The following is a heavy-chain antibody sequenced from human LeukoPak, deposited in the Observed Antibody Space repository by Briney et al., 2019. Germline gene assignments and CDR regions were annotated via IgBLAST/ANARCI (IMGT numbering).Heavy chain of an antibody. CDR2: ISYDGSNK. CDR1: GFTFSSYA. CDR3: ARDQHDSSGYYTDY. J-gene: IGHJ4*02. Sequence: GRSRRLSCAASGFTFSSYAMHWVRQAPGKGLEWVAVISYDGSNKYYADSVNGRFTISRDNSKNTLYLQMNSLRAEDTAVYYCARDQHDSSGYYTDYWGQGTLVTVSS. D-gene: IGHD3-22*01. V-gene: IGHV3-30-3*01.